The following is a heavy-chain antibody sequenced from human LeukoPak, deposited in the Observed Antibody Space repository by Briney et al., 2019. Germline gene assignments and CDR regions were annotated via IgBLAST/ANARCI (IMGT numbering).Heavy chain of an antibody. Sequence: SETLSLTCTVSGGSISSSSYYWGWIRQPPGKGLEWIGSIYYSGSTYYNPSLKSRVTISVDTSKNQFSLKLSSVTAADTAVYYCAYSSGFLPWFDPWGQGTLVTVSS. CDR3: AYSSGFLPWFDP. CDR1: GGSISSSSYY. V-gene: IGHV4-39*01. CDR2: IYYSGST. D-gene: IGHD6-19*01. J-gene: IGHJ5*02.